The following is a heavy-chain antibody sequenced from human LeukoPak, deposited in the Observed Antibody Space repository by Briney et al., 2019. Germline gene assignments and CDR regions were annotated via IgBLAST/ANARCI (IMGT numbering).Heavy chain of an antibody. Sequence: SGPTLVNPTQTLTLPCAFSGFSLSTSAMCVSRIRQPPGKALEWLALIDWDDDEYYSTSLKTRLTISKDTSKNQVVLTMTNMDPVDTATYYCARMLYGDSVDYFDSWGQGTLVTVSS. CDR3: ARMLYGDSVDYFDS. CDR2: IDWDDDE. J-gene: IGHJ4*02. CDR1: GFSLSTSAMC. V-gene: IGHV2-70*01. D-gene: IGHD4-17*01.